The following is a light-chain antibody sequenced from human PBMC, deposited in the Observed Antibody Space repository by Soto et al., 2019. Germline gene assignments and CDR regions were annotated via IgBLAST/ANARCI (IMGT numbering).Light chain of an antibody. CDR1: QYIYNY. CDR3: EQTYSTPLT. CDR2: DAS. V-gene: IGKV1-39*01. Sequence: DIQMTQSPSSLSASVGDRVTITCRASQYIYNYLSWYQQTPAKAPKLLIYDASSLQSGVPPRFSGSGSGTDFTLSINSLQPEDFATYYCEQTYSTPLTFGGGTKVDIK. J-gene: IGKJ4*01.